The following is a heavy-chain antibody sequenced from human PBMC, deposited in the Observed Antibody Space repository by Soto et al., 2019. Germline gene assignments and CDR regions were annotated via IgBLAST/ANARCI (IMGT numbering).Heavy chain of an antibody. CDR3: ARGRDVTSSSWYHRGCFYYYYGMDV. D-gene: IGHD6-13*01. J-gene: IGHJ6*02. V-gene: IGHV4-39*01. CDR2: IYDSGST. CDR1: GGSISSSSYY. Sequence: QLQLQESGPGLVKPSETLSLTCTVSGGSISSSSYYWGWIRQPPGKGLEWIGSIYDSGSTYYNPSLKSRVTISVDTSKNQFSLKLSSVTAADTAVYYCARGRDVTSSSWYHRGCFYYYYGMDVWGQGTTVTVSS.